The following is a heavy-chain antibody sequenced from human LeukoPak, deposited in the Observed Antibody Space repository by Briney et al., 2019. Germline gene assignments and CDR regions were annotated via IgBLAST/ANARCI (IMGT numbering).Heavy chain of an antibody. D-gene: IGHD3-10*01. Sequence: GGSLRRSCAASGFTFSSYWMTWVRQAPGKGLEWVANIKQDGSEKFYVDSVKGRFTISRDNAKSSLYLQMNSLRAEDTAVYFCVRESVYGSRSYYSYWGQGTLVTVSS. V-gene: IGHV3-7*04. CDR2: IKQDGSEK. CDR3: VRESVYGSRSYYSY. J-gene: IGHJ4*02. CDR1: GFTFSSYW.